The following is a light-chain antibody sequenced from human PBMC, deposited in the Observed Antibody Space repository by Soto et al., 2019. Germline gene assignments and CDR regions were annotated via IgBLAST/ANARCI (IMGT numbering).Light chain of an antibody. CDR2: DNN. Sequence: SVLTQPPSVSAAPGQKVTISCSGSSSNIGNNYVSWYQQLPGTAPKVLIYDNNKRPSGIPDRFSGSKSGTSATLGITGLQTGDEADYYCGTWDSRLSGWVFGGGTKLTVL. CDR1: SSNIGNNY. J-gene: IGLJ3*02. V-gene: IGLV1-51*01. CDR3: GTWDSRLSGWV.